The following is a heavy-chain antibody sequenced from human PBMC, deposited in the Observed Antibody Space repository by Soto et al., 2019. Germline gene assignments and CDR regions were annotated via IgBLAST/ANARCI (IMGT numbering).Heavy chain of an antibody. D-gene: IGHD2-2*01. Sequence: SETLSLTCTVSGGSISSSSYYWGWIRQPPGKGLEWIGSIYYSGSTYYNPSLKSRVTISVDTSKNHFSLKLSSVTAADTAVYYCARLIVVVPAAMRLYYFDYWGQGTLVTVSS. CDR1: GGSISSSSYY. CDR3: ARLIVVVPAAMRLYYFDY. J-gene: IGHJ4*02. CDR2: IYYSGST. V-gene: IGHV4-39*02.